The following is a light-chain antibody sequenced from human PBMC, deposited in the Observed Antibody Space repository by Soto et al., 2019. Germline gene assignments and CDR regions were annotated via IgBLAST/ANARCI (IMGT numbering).Light chain of an antibody. CDR1: QDIKNN. V-gene: IGKV1-16*02. CDR2: AES. J-gene: IGKJ3*01. Sequence: DIQMTQSPSSLSASVGDRVTITCRASQDIKNNLTWFQQQPGKAPKSLIYAESSLRSGVPSKFSGSGSWTDVSLTISNRPPEYFATYFCQQYNNYPFTFGPGTKVGI. CDR3: QQYNNYPFT.